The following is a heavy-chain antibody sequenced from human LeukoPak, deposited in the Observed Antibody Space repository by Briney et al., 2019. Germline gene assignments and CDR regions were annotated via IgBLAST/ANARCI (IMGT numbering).Heavy chain of an antibody. J-gene: IGHJ4*02. V-gene: IGHV3-48*01. CDR1: GFTCSSYS. CDR3: AREFGDFWSGYYTDY. Sequence: GGSLRLSCAASGFTCSSYSMNWVRQAPGKGLEWVSYISSSSSTIYYADSVKGRFTISRDNAKNSLYLQMNSLRAEDTAVYYCAREFGDFWSGYYTDYWGQGTLVTVSS. D-gene: IGHD3-3*01. CDR2: ISSSSSTI.